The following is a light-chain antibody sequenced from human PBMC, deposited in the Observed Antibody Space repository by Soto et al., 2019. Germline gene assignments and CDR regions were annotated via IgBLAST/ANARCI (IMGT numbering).Light chain of an antibody. Sequence: ETVLTQSPATLSLSPGERATLSCRASQSISSYLAWYQQKPGQAPRLLIYDASNRATGIPARFSGSWSGTDFTLTISSLEPEDFAVYYCQQRFTWPSFGPGTKVDIK. V-gene: IGKV3-11*01. J-gene: IGKJ3*01. CDR2: DAS. CDR3: QQRFTWPS. CDR1: QSISSY.